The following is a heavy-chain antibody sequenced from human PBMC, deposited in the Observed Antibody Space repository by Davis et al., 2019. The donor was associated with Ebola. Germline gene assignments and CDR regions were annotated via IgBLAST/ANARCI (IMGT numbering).Heavy chain of an antibody. CDR2: IIPIFGTA. D-gene: IGHD3-10*01. J-gene: IGHJ4*02. Sequence: SVKVSCKASGGTFSSYAISWVRQAPGQGLEWMGGIIPIFGTANYAQKFQGRVTMTRDTSTSTVYMELSSLRSEDTAVYYCARADKVGSSGSYPYWGQGTLVTVSS. V-gene: IGHV1-69*05. CDR1: GGTFSSYA. CDR3: ARADKVGSSGSYPY.